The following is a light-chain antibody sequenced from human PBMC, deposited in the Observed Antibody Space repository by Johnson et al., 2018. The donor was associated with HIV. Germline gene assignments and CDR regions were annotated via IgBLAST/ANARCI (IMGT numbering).Light chain of an antibody. V-gene: IGLV1-51*01. CDR1: SSNIGNNY. CDR3: GTWDSSLTTSYV. J-gene: IGLJ1*01. Sequence: QSVLTQLPSVSVAPGQKVTISCSGSSSNIGNNYVSWYQQLPGTAPKLLIYDNNKRPSGIPDRFSGSKSGTSATLGITGLQTGDEADDYCGTWDSSLTTSYVFGTGTKVIVV. CDR2: DNN.